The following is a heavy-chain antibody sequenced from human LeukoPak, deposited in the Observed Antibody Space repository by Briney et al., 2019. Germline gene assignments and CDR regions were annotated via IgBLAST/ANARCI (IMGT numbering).Heavy chain of an antibody. D-gene: IGHD3-10*01. Sequence: PGGSLRLSCAASGFTFSDYYMSWIRQAPGKGLEWVSYISSSGSTIYYADSVKGRFTISRDNAKNSLYLQMNSLRAEDTAVYYCARDARRFGEPRLFDPWGQGTLVTVSS. V-gene: IGHV3-11*04. CDR2: ISSSGSTI. CDR1: GFTFSDYY. J-gene: IGHJ5*02. CDR3: ARDARRFGEPRLFDP.